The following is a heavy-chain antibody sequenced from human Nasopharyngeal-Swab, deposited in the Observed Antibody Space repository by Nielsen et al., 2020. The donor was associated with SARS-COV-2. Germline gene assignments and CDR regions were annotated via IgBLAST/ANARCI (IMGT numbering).Heavy chain of an antibody. CDR2: IYTSGST. D-gene: IGHD6-13*01. V-gene: IGHV4-61*02. Sequence: SCTVSGGSISSGSYYWSWIRQPAGKGLEWIGRIYTSGSTNYNPSLKSRVTISVDTSKNQFSLKLSSVTAADTAVYYCVRYSSSWKRDDAFDIWGQGTMVTVSS. CDR3: VRYSSSWKRDDAFDI. J-gene: IGHJ3*02. CDR1: GGSISSGSYY.